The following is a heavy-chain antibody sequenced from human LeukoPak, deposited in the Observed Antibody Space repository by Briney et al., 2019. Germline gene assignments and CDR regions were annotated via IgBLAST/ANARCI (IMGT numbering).Heavy chain of an antibody. V-gene: IGHV4-39*07. CDR2: IYYSGST. Sequence: NPSETLSLTCNVSGGSISSSKKYWGWIRQPPGKGLEWIGSIYYSGSTNYNPSLKSRVTISVDTSKNQFSLKLSSVTAADTAVYYCARTTVVTPSAFDIWGQGTMVTVSS. CDR1: GGSISSSKKY. D-gene: IGHD4-23*01. J-gene: IGHJ3*02. CDR3: ARTTVVTPSAFDI.